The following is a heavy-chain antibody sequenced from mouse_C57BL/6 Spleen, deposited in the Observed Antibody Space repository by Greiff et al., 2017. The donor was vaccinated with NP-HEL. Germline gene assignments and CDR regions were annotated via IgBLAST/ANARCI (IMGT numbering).Heavy chain of an antibody. CDR1: GYTFTSYW. CDR2: IDPSDSYT. CDR3: ARRGREPYFDY. V-gene: IGHV1-69*01. J-gene: IGHJ2*01. Sequence: QVQLQQPGAELVMPGASVKLSCKASGYTFTSYWMHWVKQRPGQGLEWIGEIDPSDSYTNYNQKFKGKSTLTVDKSSSTAYMQRSSLTSEDSAVYYCARRGREPYFDYWGQGTTLTVSS. D-gene: IGHD3-3*01.